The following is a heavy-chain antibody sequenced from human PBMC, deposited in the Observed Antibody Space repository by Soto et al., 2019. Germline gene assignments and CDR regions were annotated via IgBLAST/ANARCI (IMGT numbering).Heavy chain of an antibody. D-gene: IGHD2-21*02. CDR3: ARVGFDCGGDCYELHAFDI. J-gene: IGHJ3*02. V-gene: IGHV4-30-2*01. CDR1: GGSISSGGYS. CDR2: IYHSGST. Sequence: KASETLSLTCAVSGGSISSGGYSWSWIRQPPGKGLEWIGYIYHSGSTYYNPSLKSRVTISVDRSKNQFSLKLSSVTAADTAVYYCARVGFDCGGDCYELHAFDIWGQGTMVTVSS.